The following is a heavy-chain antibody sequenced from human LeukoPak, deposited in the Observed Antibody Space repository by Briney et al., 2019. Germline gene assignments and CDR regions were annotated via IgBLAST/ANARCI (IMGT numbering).Heavy chain of an antibody. CDR3: VKDAGTA. J-gene: IGHJ5*02. Sequence: GGSLRLSCAASGFTFDDYAMHWVRQAPGKGLEWVSGISWNSGSIGYADSVKGRFTISRDNAKNSLYLQMNSLRAEDTALYYCVKDAGTAWGQGTLVTVSS. CDR2: ISWNSGSI. CDR1: GFTFDDYA. V-gene: IGHV3-9*01. D-gene: IGHD2-8*02.